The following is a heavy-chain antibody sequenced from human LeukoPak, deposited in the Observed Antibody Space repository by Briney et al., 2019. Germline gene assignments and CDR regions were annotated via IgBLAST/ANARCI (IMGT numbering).Heavy chain of an antibody. Sequence: GESLKISCKGSGYSFATYWIGWVRQMPGKGLEWMGIIYPGDSDTRYSPSFQGQVTISADKSISTAYLQWSSLKASDTAMYYCARHGRLGYSSSPPAYWGQGTLVTVSS. D-gene: IGHD6-13*01. J-gene: IGHJ4*02. CDR1: GYSFATYW. CDR3: ARHGRLGYSSSPPAY. CDR2: IYPGDSDT. V-gene: IGHV5-51*01.